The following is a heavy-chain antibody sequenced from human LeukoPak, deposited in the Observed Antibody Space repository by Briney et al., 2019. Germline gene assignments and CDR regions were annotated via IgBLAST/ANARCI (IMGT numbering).Heavy chain of an antibody. CDR2: INPNSGGT. D-gene: IGHD6-13*01. CDR1: GYTFTGYY. Sequence: ASVKVSCKASGYTFTGYYMHWVRQAPGQGLEWMGWINPNSGGTNYAQKFQGRVTMTRDTSISTAYMELSRLRSDGTAVYYCARGRLAAAGGGFDPWGQGTLVTVSS. V-gene: IGHV1-2*02. J-gene: IGHJ5*02. CDR3: ARGRLAAAGGGFDP.